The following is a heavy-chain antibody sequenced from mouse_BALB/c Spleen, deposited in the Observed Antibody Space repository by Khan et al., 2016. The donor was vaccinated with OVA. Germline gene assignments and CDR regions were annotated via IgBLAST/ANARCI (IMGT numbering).Heavy chain of an antibody. CDR2: IYFSGSL. V-gene: IGHV3-1*02. D-gene: IGHD2-1*01. J-gene: IGHJ4*01. CDR3: ARDGNYMDY. Sequence: EVQLQESGPDLVKPSQSLSLTCTVTGYSITSGYSWHWIRQFPGNKLEWMGYIYFSGSLNYNSALKSRISIPRDTSKNQFFLQLKSVTTEDTATYYCARDGNYMDYWGQGTSVTVSS. CDR1: GYSITSGYS.